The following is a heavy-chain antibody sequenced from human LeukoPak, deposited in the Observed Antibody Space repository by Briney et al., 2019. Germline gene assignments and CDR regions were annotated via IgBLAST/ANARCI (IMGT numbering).Heavy chain of an antibody. D-gene: IGHD3-22*01. CDR1: GFTFSSYA. CDR2: ISSNGGST. Sequence: PGGSLRLSCAASGFTFSSYAMHWVRQAPGKGLEYVSAISSNGGSTYYANSVKGRFTISRDNSKNTLYLQMGSLRAEDMAVYYCARGHYYDSYFDYWGQGTLVTVSS. CDR3: ARGHYYDSYFDY. J-gene: IGHJ4*02. V-gene: IGHV3-64*01.